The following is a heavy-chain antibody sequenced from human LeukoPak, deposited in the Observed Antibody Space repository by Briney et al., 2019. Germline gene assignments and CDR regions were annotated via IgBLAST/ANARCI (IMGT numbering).Heavy chain of an antibody. D-gene: IGHD4-17*01. CDR2: IYYSGST. Sequence: SETLSLTCTVSGGSISSYYWSWIRQPPGKGLEWLGYIYYSGSTNYNPSLKSRVTISVDRSKNQFSLKLSSATAADTALYYCASGNHDYGGYGMFDHWGQGTLVTVSS. V-gene: IGHV4-59*08. J-gene: IGHJ4*02. CDR1: GGSISSYY. CDR3: ASGNHDYGGYGMFDH.